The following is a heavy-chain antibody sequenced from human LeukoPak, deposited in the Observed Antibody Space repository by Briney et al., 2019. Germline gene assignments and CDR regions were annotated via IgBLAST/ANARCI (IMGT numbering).Heavy chain of an antibody. Sequence: SETLSLTCTVSGGSISSSSYYWGWIRQPPGKGLEWIGSIYYSGNTYYNPSLKSRVTISVDTPKNQFSLKLTSVTAADTAVYYCARVGGYNTFDYWGQGTLVTVSS. CDR3: ARVGGYNTFDY. D-gene: IGHD5-24*01. CDR1: GGSISSSSYY. V-gene: IGHV4-39*07. J-gene: IGHJ4*02. CDR2: IYYSGNT.